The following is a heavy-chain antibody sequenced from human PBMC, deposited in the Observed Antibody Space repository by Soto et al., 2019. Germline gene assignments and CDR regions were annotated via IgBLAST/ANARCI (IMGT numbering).Heavy chain of an antibody. Sequence: GGSLRLSCAASGFTFSSYWMHWVRQAPGKGLVWVSRINSDGSSTSYADSVKGRFTISRDNAKNTLYLQMNSLRAEDTAVYYCARGIGGGYCSSTSCYKRVVAAAGADYWGQGTLVTVSS. V-gene: IGHV3-74*01. CDR3: ARGIGGGYCSSTSCYKRVVAAAGADY. D-gene: IGHD2-2*02. CDR1: GFTFSSYW. CDR2: INSDGSST. J-gene: IGHJ4*02.